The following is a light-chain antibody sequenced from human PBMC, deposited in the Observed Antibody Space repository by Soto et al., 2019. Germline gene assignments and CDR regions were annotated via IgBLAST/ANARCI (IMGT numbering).Light chain of an antibody. CDR3: QQYGSSPT. J-gene: IGKJ1*01. V-gene: IGKV3-20*01. CDR2: GAS. Sequence: EIVLTQSPGTLSLSPGERSTLSFMASQSVRTNYLAWYQQKPGQAPRLLIYGASSRATGIPDRFSGSGSGTDFTLTISRLEPEDFVVYYCQQYGSSPTFGQGTKVDIK. CDR1: QSVRTNY.